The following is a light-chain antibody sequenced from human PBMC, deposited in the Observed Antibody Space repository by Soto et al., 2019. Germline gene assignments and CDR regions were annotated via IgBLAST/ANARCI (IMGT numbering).Light chain of an antibody. V-gene: IGLV1-44*01. CDR1: SSNIGDNT. Sequence: QSVLTQPPSASGTPGQRVTISCSGSSSNIGDNTVNWYQQLPGTAPRLLIYRNNQRPSGVPDRFSGSKSGTSASLAISGLQSEDEADYYCAAWDDSLNGRVFGGGTKLTVL. J-gene: IGLJ2*01. CDR2: RNN. CDR3: AAWDDSLNGRV.